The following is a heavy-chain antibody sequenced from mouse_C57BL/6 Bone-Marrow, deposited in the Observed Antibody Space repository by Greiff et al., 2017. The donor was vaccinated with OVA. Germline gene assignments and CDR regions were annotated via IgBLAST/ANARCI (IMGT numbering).Heavy chain of an antibody. Sequence: VQLKESGAELVRPGASVKLSCTASGFNIKDDYMHWVKQRPEQGLEWIGWIDPENGDTEYASKFQGKATITADTSSNTAYLQLSSLTSEDTAVYYCTTALRRGYWGQGTTRTVSS. CDR1: GFNIKDDY. V-gene: IGHV14-4*01. CDR2: IDPENGDT. CDR3: TTALRRGY. J-gene: IGHJ2*01. D-gene: IGHD1-1*01.